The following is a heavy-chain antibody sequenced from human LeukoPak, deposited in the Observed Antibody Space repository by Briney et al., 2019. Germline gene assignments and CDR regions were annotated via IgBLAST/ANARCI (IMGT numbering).Heavy chain of an antibody. J-gene: IGHJ4*02. Sequence: AGRSLRLSCAASGFTFSSYAMHWVRQAPGKGLEWVAVISYDGSNKYYADSVKGRFTISKDNSKNTLYLQMDSLRADDTAVYYCARGVLYAGSWYFDYWGQGILVTVSS. V-gene: IGHV3-30*14. D-gene: IGHD6-13*01. CDR3: ARGVLYAGSWYFDY. CDR1: GFTFSSYA. CDR2: ISYDGSNK.